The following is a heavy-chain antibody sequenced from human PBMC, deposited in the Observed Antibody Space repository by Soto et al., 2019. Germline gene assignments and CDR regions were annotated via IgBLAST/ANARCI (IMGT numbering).Heavy chain of an antibody. J-gene: IGHJ4*02. CDR1: GGSISSGGYS. CDR3: VRGGAMVDY. D-gene: IGHD5-18*01. CDR2: ISHSGST. Sequence: QLQLQESGSGLVKPSQTLSLTCAVSGGSISSGGYSWSWIRQPPGKGLECIGYISHSGSTYYNPSHKTRVTISVDRSKNQFALKLRSGTATDTAVYYCVRGGAMVDYWGQGTVVTASS. V-gene: IGHV4-30-2*01.